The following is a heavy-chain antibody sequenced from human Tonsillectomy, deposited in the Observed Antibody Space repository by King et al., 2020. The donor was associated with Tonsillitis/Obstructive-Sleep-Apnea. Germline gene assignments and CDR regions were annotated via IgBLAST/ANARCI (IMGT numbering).Heavy chain of an antibody. CDR1: GFTFSNFA. CDR2: MSFDGSNK. J-gene: IGHJ5*02. Sequence: VQLVESGGGVVQPGRSLRLSCTASGFTFSNFAMIWVRQAPGKGLEWVTIMSFDGSNKYYADSVKGRFTISRDNFQNTLYLQMNNLRPEDTAVYYCARVEYDNGAHWFDPWGQGTPVIVST. V-gene: IGHV3-30*01. D-gene: IGHD3-9*01. CDR3: ARVEYDNGAHWFDP.